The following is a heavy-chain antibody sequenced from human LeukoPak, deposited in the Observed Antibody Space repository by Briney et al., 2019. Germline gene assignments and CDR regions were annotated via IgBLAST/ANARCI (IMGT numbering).Heavy chain of an antibody. J-gene: IGHJ2*01. CDR2: IYYSGST. CDR3: ARGVVVITTDYWYFDL. V-gene: IGHV4-30-4*01. CDR1: GGSISSYY. Sequence: SETLSLTCTVSGGSISSYYWSWIRQPPGKGLEWIGYIYYSGSTYYNPSLKSRVTISVDTSKNQFSLKLSSVTAADTAVYYCARGVVVITTDYWYFDLWGRGTLVTVSS. D-gene: IGHD3-22*01.